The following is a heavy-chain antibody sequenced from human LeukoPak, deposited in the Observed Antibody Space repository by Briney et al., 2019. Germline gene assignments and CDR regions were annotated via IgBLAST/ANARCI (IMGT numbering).Heavy chain of an antibody. J-gene: IGHJ4*02. CDR3: ARLKIDGTHFDY. V-gene: IGHV4-59*01. CDR2: IYYSGST. Sequence: KSSETLSLTCTVSGGSISSYYWSWIRQPPGKGLERIGYIYYSGSTNYNPSLKSRVTISVDTSKNQFSLKLSSVTAADAAVYYCARLKIDGTHFDYWGQGTLVTVSS. D-gene: IGHD3-9*01. CDR1: GGSISSYY.